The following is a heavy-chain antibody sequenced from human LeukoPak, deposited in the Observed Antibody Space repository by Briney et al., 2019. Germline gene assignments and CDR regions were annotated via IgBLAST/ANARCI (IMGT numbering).Heavy chain of an antibody. CDR2: INPNSGGT. CDR3: ARPLGPTVTNALDY. J-gene: IGHJ4*02. Sequence: ASVKVSCKASGYTFTGYYMHWVRQAPGQGLEWMGWINPNSGGTNYAQKFQGRVTMTRDTSISTAYMELSSLRSEDTAVYYCARPLGPTVTNALDYWGQGTLVTVSS. D-gene: IGHD4-17*01. CDR1: GYTFTGYY. V-gene: IGHV1-2*02.